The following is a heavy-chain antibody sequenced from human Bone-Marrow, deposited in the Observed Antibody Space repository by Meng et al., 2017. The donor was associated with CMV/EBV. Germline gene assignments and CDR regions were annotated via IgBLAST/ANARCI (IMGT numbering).Heavy chain of an antibody. CDR1: GFTFSDYG. Sequence: GGSLRLSCAVSGFTFSDYGMYWVRQAPGKGLEWVSFTRSGGIMKYYAGSVKGRFTISRDNSKSTLYMQMNSLRPEDTAVYYCAKDPERRRVAGYGPLDIWGQGTLVTVPS. CDR2: TRSGGIMK. CDR3: AKDPERRRVAGYGPLDI. D-gene: IGHD6-19*01. J-gene: IGHJ3*02. V-gene: IGHV3-30*02.